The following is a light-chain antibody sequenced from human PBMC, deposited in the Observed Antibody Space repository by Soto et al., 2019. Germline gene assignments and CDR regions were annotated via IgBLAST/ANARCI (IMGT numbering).Light chain of an antibody. CDR2: GAS. CDR1: QSVSSSY. J-gene: IGKJ1*01. Sequence: EIVLTQSPGTLSLSPGERATLSCRASQSVSSSYLAWYQQKPGQAPRLLIYGASSRATGIPDRFSGSGSGTDFTLTISRLEPEDFAVYHCQQYGRSWWTFGQGTKVHIK. CDR3: QQYGRSWWT. V-gene: IGKV3-20*01.